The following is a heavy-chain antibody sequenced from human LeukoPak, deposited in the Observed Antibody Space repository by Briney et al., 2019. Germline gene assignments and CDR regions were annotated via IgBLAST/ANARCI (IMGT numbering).Heavy chain of an antibody. Sequence: GGSLRLSCAASGFTFTSYGMTWVRQAQGKGLEWVSVIYSGGSTYYADSVKGRFTISRDNSKNTLYLQMNSLRAEDTAVYYCARGYNWNDHYFDYWGQGTLVTVSS. V-gene: IGHV3-53*01. CDR3: ARGYNWNDHYFDY. J-gene: IGHJ4*02. D-gene: IGHD1-20*01. CDR2: IYSGGST. CDR1: GFTFTSYG.